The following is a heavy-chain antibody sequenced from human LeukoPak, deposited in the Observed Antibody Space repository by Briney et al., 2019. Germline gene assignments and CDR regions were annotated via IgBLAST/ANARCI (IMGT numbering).Heavy chain of an antibody. CDR3: ARLYGSGRNYLDY. CDR1: GGSIGSDNYY. D-gene: IGHD3-10*01. Sequence: SETLSLTCTVSGGSIGSDNYYWSWIRQFPGKGLEWIGYIYYSGSTYYHPSLKSRVTIKVDTSKNHFSLNLNSVTAADTAIYYCARLYGSGRNYLDYWGQGTLVTVSS. V-gene: IGHV4-31*03. J-gene: IGHJ4*02. CDR2: IYYSGST.